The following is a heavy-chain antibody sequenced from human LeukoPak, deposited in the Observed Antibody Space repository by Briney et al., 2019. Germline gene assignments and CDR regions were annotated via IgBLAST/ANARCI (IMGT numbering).Heavy chain of an antibody. V-gene: IGHV4-31*03. CDR2: IYYGGST. Sequence: SQTLSLTCTVPGASISSGGYYWSWVRQDPGKGLEWIGYIYYGGSTYYNPSLKSRITIPVDTSKNQFSLELSSVTAADTAVYFCARADGGVRGYYFDYWGQGIMVTVSS. CDR1: GASISSGGYY. J-gene: IGHJ4*02. CDR3: ARADGGVRGYYFDY. D-gene: IGHD3-10*01.